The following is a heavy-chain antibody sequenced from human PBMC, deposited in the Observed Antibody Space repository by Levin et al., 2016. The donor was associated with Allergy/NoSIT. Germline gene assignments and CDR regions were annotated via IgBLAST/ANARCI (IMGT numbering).Heavy chain of an antibody. D-gene: IGHD5-18*01. CDR3: ARGRGYSYGCDY. CDR2: INPNSGGT. CDR1: GYTFTGYY. J-gene: IGHJ4*02. Sequence: ASVKVSCKASGYTFTGYYMHWVRQAPGQGLEWMGWINPNSGGTNYAQKLQGRVTMTTDTSTSTAYMELRSLRSDDTAVYYCARGRGYSYGCDYWGQGTLVTVSS. V-gene: IGHV1-2*02.